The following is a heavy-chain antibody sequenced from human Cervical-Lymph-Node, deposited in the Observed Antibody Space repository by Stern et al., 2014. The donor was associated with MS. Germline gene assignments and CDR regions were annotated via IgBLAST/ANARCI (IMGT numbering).Heavy chain of an antibody. CDR2: IIPMFGQS. V-gene: IGHV1-69*01. Sequence: QVQLGESGAEVKNPGSSVKVSCKASGGTFTNFPGSWVRQAPGHGLEWMGGIIPMFGQSNYAQKFQGRVTITADESTSTAYMELSSLRSEDRAVYYCARSIRVAGDLDYWGQGTLVTVSS. CDR3: ARSIRVAGDLDY. J-gene: IGHJ4*02. CDR1: GGTFTNFP. D-gene: IGHD6-19*01.